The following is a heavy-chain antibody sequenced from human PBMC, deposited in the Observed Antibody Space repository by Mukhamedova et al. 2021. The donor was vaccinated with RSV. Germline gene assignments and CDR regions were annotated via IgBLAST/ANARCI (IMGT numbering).Heavy chain of an antibody. D-gene: IGHD4-17*01. CDR2: ISSSGSTI. J-gene: IGHJ6*02. V-gene: IGHV3-11*01. Sequence: VSYISSSGSTIYYADSVKGRFTISRDNAKNSLYLQMNSLRAEDTAVYYCARVQKEGGSTADSSYGMEVWGQGTTVTVSS. CDR3: ARVQKEGGSTADSSYGMEV.